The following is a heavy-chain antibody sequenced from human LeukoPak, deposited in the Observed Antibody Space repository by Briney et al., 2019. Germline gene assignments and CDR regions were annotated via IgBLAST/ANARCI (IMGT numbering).Heavy chain of an antibody. CDR1: GGSISNYY. D-gene: IGHD5-24*01. CDR2: IYYTGST. J-gene: IGHJ4*02. V-gene: IGHV4-59*01. Sequence: TSSETLSLTCTVSGGSISNYYWTWIRQPPAKGLEWIGYIYYTGSTNYNPSLKSRVTISVDTSKNQFSLKLSSVTAADTAVYFCARGEGELATAFFDYWGPGTLVTVSS. CDR3: ARGEGELATAFFDY.